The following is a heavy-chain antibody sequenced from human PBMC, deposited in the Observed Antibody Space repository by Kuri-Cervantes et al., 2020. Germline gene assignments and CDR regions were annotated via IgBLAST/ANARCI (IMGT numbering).Heavy chain of an antibody. V-gene: IGHV3-66*01. CDR3: ARVGDYPYYYGMDV. CDR2: IYNGGST. CDR1: GFTVSSNY. J-gene: IGHJ6*02. D-gene: IGHD4-17*01. Sequence: GESLKISCAASGFTVSSNYMSWVRQAPGKGLEWVSTIYNGGSTYYADSVKGRFTISRDNAKNSLYLQMNSLRAEDTAVYYCARVGDYPYYYGMDVWGQGTTVTVSS.